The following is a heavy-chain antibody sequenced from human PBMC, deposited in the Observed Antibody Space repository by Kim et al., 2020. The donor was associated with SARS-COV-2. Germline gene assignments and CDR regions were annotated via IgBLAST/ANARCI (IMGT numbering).Heavy chain of an antibody. D-gene: IGHD3-22*01. Sequence: SVKGRFTISRDNAKNSLYLQMNSLRAEDTALYYCAKDHTYYYDSSGYVDYWGQGTLVTVSS. CDR3: AKDHTYYYDSSGYVDY. J-gene: IGHJ4*02. V-gene: IGHV3-9*01.